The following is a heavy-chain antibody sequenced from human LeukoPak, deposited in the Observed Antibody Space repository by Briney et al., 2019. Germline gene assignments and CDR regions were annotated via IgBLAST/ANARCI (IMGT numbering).Heavy chain of an antibody. V-gene: IGHV4-61*08. J-gene: IGHJ5*02. CDR2: IYYSGST. D-gene: IGHD3-10*01. Sequence: PSETLYLTCTVSDYSISSGYGYYWGWIRQPPGKGLERIGYIYYSGSTNYNPSLKSRVTISVDTSKNQFSLKLSSVTAADTAVYYCARTTMVRGVIAPNWFDPWGQGTLVTVSS. CDR1: DYSISSGYGYY. CDR3: ARTTMVRGVIAPNWFDP.